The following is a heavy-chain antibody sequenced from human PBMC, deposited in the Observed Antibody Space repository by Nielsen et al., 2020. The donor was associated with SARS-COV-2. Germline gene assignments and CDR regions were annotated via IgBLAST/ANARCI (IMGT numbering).Heavy chain of an antibody. Sequence: SETLSLTCTVSGGSISSGSYYWSWIRQPAGKGLEWIGRIYTSGSTNYNPSLKSRVTISVDTSKNQFSLKLSSVTAADTAVYYCARDPWFGETKGYFDYWGQGTLVTVSS. CDR3: ARDPWFGETKGYFDY. D-gene: IGHD3-10*01. V-gene: IGHV4-61*02. CDR1: GGSISSGSYY. CDR2: IYTSGST. J-gene: IGHJ4*02.